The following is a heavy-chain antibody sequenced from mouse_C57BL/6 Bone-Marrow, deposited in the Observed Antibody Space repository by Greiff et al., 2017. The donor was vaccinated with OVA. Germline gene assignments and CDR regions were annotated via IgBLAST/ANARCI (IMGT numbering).Heavy chain of an antibody. CDR2: IYPSDSET. CDR3: ARYGYYAMDY. CDR1: GYTFTSYW. J-gene: IGHJ4*01. D-gene: IGHD1-1*02. V-gene: IGHV1-61*01. Sequence: QVQLKQPGAELVRPGSSVKLSCKASGYTFTSYWMDWVKQRPGQGLEWIGNIYPSDSETHYNQKFKDKATLTVDKSSSTAYMQLSSLTSEDSAVYYCARYGYYAMDYWGQGTSVTVSS.